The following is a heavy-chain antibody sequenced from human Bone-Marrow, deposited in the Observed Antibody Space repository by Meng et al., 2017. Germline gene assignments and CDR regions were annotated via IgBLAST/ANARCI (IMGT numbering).Heavy chain of an antibody. V-gene: IGHV3-15*01. CDR2: IKRNSDGGTI. J-gene: IGHJ4*02. Sequence: EVEVVECGGGLGKPGGFLRLSCVASGLSFPDAWMSWVRQAPGKGLEWVGRIKRNSDGGTIDYAAPVKGRFTISRDDSKNTLYLQMDSLITEDTAVYFCATGAAAADHWGQGTLVTVSS. CDR1: GLSFPDAW. CDR3: ATGAAAADH. D-gene: IGHD6-13*01.